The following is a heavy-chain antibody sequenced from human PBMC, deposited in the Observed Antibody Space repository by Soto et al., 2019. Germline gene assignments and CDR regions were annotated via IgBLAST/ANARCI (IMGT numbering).Heavy chain of an antibody. CDR2: ISAHNGNT. J-gene: IGHJ4*02. CDR1: GYTFTSYG. CDR3: ARGRYGDY. V-gene: IGHV1-18*01. D-gene: IGHD1-1*01. Sequence: QVHLVQSGAEVKKPGASVKVSCKASGYTFTSYGITWVRQAPGQGLEWMGWISAHNGNTDYAQKLQGRVIVTRDTSTSTAYLELRSLISDGPAVYYCARGRYGDYWGQGALVTVSS.